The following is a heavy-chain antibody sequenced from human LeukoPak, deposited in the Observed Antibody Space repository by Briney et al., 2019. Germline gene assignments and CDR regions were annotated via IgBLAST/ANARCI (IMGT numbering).Heavy chain of an antibody. CDR3: AKMEGQRLYDYCMDV. CDR1: GFSFSNFA. V-gene: IGHV3-23*01. J-gene: IGHJ6*03. D-gene: IGHD3-3*01. CDR2: MSGSGYYT. Sequence: PAGSLRLSCSASGFSFSNFAMSWVRQAPGKGLGWVSAMSGSGYYTYYVESVKGRFTISRDNSKNTLYLHMNSLRADDTAVYYCAKMEGQRLYDYCMDVWGRGTTVTVSS.